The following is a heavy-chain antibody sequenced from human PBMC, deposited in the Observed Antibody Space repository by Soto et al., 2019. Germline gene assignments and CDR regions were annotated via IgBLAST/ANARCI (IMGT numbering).Heavy chain of an antibody. V-gene: IGHV3-48*01. D-gene: IGHD6-6*01. CDR2: ISRSGSSI. J-gene: IGHJ4*02. CDR3: ARDPPRHSSSSSFDY. CDR1: GFIFTNYH. Sequence: EVQLVESGGGLVQPGGSLRLSCAASGFIFTNYHMDWVRQAPGKGLEWVSYISRSGSSIYYADSVKGRFTVSRDNAKNSLSLQMNSLRAEDTAVYYCARDPPRHSSSSSFDYWGQGTLVTVSS.